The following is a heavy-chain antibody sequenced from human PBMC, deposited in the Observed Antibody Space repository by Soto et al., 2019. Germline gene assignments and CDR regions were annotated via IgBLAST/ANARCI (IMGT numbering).Heavy chain of an antibody. J-gene: IGHJ4*02. Sequence: GGSLRLSCAASGFTFSSYAMSWVRQAPGKGLEWVSAISGSGGSTYYADSVKGRFTISRDNSKNTLYLQMNSLRAEDTAVYYCAKTPNKGPRIAVAGTGGDYWGQGTLVNVSS. V-gene: IGHV3-23*01. CDR1: GFTFSSYA. D-gene: IGHD6-19*01. CDR2: ISGSGGST. CDR3: AKTPNKGPRIAVAGTGGDY.